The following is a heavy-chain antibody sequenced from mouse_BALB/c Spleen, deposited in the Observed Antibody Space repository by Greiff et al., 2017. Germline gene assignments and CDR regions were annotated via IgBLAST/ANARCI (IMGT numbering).Heavy chain of an antibody. J-gene: IGHJ3*01. D-gene: IGHD2-3*01. Sequence: VQLMESGPGLVAPSQSLSITCTVSGFSLTGYGVNWVRQPPGKGLEWLGMIWGDGSTDYNSALKSRLSISKDNSKSQVFLKMNSLQTDDTARYYSARDMVYDGYSWFAYWGQGTLVTGSA. CDR1: GFSLTGYG. CDR3: ARDMVYDGYSWFAY. V-gene: IGHV2-6-7*01. CDR2: IWGDGST.